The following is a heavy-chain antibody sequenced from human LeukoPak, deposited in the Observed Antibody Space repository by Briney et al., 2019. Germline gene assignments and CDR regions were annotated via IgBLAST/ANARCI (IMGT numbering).Heavy chain of an antibody. CDR3: SRAWGSFRYRFDY. CDR1: GGSFSGYY. Sequence: PSETLSLTCAVYGGSFSGYYWSWIRQPPGKGLEWIGEINHSGSTNYNPSLKSRVTISVDTSKNQFSLKLSSVTAADTAVYYCSRAWGSFRYRFDYWGQGTLVTVSS. D-gene: IGHD3-16*02. V-gene: IGHV4-34*01. CDR2: INHSGST. J-gene: IGHJ4*02.